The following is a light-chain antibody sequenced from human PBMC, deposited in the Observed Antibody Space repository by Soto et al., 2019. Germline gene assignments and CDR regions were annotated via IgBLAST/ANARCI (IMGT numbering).Light chain of an antibody. V-gene: IGLV7-46*01. CDR1: TGPVTSGHY. CDR2: DTT. Sequence: QAVVTPEPSLTVSPGGTVTLTCGSSTGPVTSGHYPFWFQQKPGQAPRTLIYDTTTKHSWTPARFSGSLLGGKAALTLSGAQPEDEADYYCLLSYSGAAVFGGGTQLTVL. CDR3: LLSYSGAAV. J-gene: IGLJ7*01.